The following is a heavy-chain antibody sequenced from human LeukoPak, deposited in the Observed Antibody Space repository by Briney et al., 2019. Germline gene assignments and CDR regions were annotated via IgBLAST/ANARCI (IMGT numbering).Heavy chain of an antibody. CDR3: AGSVKAGSY. Sequence: SETLSLTCTVSGGSISSYYWSWIRQPPGKGLEWIGYICYSGSTNYNPSLKSRVTISVDTSKNQFSLKLSSVTAADTAVYYCAGSVKAGSYWGQGTLVTVSS. D-gene: IGHD1-14*01. CDR2: ICYSGST. V-gene: IGHV4-59*12. J-gene: IGHJ4*02. CDR1: GGSISSYY.